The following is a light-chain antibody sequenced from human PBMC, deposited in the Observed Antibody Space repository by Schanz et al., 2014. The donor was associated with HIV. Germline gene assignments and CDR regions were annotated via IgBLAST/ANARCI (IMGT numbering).Light chain of an antibody. CDR3: CSYAGSYTWV. CDR1: SSDVGYYND. Sequence: QSVLTQPPSASGSPGQSVTISCTGTSSDVGYYNDVSWYQQHPDKAPKLLIYEVNRRPSGVPDRFSGSKSGNTASLTVSGLQADDKADYYCCSYAGSYTWVFGGGTKVTVL. V-gene: IGLV2-8*01. CDR2: EVN. J-gene: IGLJ3*02.